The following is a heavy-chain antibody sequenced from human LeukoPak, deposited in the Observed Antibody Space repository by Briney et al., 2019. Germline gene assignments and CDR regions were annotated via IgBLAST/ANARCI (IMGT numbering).Heavy chain of an antibody. V-gene: IGHV4-59*01. CDR1: GGSISSYY. CDR3: ARATKGRSNWFDP. Sequence: PSETLSLTCTVSGGSISSYYWSWIRQPPGEGLEWIGYIYYSGSTNYNPSLKSRVTISVDTSKNQFSLKLSSVTAADTAVYYYARATKGRSNWFDPWGQGTLVTVSS. J-gene: IGHJ5*02. CDR2: IYYSGST. D-gene: IGHD5-12*01.